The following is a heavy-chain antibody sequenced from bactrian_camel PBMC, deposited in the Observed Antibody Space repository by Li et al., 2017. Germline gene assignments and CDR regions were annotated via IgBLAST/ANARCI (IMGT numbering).Heavy chain of an antibody. CDR2: IKHDGTTT. CDR1: GFTFSSSA. J-gene: IGHJ4*01. D-gene: IGHD6*01. V-gene: IGHV3S35*01. Sequence: VQLVESGGDLVQPGGSLRLSCAASGFTFSSSAMSWVRRAPGKGLEWVSSIKHDGTTTYYADSVKGRFTASRDNGKNTVYLQMNSLKYDDTAVYYCVRVRGVVAVGFVDLWGQGTQVTVS. CDR3: VRVRGVVAVGFVDL.